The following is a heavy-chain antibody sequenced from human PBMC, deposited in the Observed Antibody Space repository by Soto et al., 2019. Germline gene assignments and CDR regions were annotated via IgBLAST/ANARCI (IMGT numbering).Heavy chain of an antibody. CDR1: GFTFSSYS. V-gene: IGHV3-30-3*01. CDR2: ISYDGSNK. D-gene: IGHD2-15*01. J-gene: IGHJ3*02. CDR3: AREYGIGGVTFDI. Sequence: QVQLVESGGGVVQPGRSLRLSCAASGFTFSSYSMHWVRQAPGKGLEWVAVISYDGSNKHYADSVKGRFTISRDNSKNTLYLQMNSLRAEDTAVYYCAREYGIGGVTFDIWGQGTMVTVSS.